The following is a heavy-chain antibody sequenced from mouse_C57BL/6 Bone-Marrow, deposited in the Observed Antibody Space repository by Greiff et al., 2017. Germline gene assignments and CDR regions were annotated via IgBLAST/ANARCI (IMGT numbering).Heavy chain of an antibody. CDR1: GYTFTSYW. CDR2: IDPSDSYT. CDR3: AGGTAQATDWFAY. J-gene: IGHJ3*01. D-gene: IGHD3-2*02. Sequence: VQLQQSGAELVRPGTSVKLSCKASGYTFTSYWMHWVKQRPGQGLEWIGVIDPSDSYTNYNQKFKGKATLPVDTSSSTAYMQLSSLTSEDSAVYYCAGGTAQATDWFAYWGQGTLVTVSA. V-gene: IGHV1-59*01.